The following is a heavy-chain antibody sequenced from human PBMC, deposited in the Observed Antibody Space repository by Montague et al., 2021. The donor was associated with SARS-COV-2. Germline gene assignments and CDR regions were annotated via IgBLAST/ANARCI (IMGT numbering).Heavy chain of an antibody. J-gene: IGHJ3*02. CDR1: GYSFTTYW. CDR2: IYPGDSDT. CDR3: ARHAGPSGSSAYCDVDDPFDI. V-gene: IGHV5-51*01. D-gene: IGHD3-16*01. Sequence: QSGAEVKKPGESLKISCKGSGYSFTTYWIVWVRQMPGKGLEYMGIIYPGDSDTRYSPSFQGQVTISGDKSITTAYLQWSSLKASDTAMYYCARHAGPSGSSAYCDVDDPFDIWGQGTMVTVSS.